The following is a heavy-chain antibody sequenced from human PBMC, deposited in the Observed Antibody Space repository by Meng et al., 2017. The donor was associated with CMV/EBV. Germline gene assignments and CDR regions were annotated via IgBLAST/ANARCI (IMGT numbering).Heavy chain of an antibody. Sequence: GGSLRLSCAASGFTFSSYAMSWVRQAPGKGLEWVSVIYSGGSSTYYADSVKGRCTISRDNSKNTLYLQMNSLRAEDTAVYYCAKKGREDYWGQGTLVTVSS. CDR3: AKKGREDY. J-gene: IGHJ4*02. CDR2: IYSGGSST. CDR1: GFTFSSYA. V-gene: IGHV3-23*03. D-gene: IGHD1-26*01.